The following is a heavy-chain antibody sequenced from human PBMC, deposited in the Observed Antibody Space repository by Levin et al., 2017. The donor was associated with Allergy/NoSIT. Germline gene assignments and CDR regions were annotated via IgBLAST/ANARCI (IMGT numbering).Heavy chain of an antibody. V-gene: IGHV4-59*01. CDR2: IYYSGSS. J-gene: IGHJ4*02. Sequence: SQTLSLTCTVSGGSISDSYWSWIRQPPGKGLEWIGSIYYSGSSNYNPSLKSRVTISVDTSKNQFSLRLTSLTAADTAVYFCARDSPIPLWGQGTLVTVSS. CDR3: ARDSPIPL. CDR1: GGSISDSY. D-gene: IGHD2-21*01.